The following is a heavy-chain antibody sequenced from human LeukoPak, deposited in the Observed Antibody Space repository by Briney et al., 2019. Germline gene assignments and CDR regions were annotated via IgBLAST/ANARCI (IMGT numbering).Heavy chain of an antibody. V-gene: IGHV3-7*01. D-gene: IGHD5-24*01. CDR2: IKQDGSEK. J-gene: IGHJ4*02. Sequence: GGSLRLSCAASGFTFSSYWMSWVRQAPGQGLEWVANIKQDGSEKYYVDSVKGRFTISRDNAKNSLYLQMNSLRAEDTAVYYCARGGDGYNSVDFDYWGQGTLVTVSS. CDR1: GFTFSSYW. CDR3: ARGGDGYNSVDFDY.